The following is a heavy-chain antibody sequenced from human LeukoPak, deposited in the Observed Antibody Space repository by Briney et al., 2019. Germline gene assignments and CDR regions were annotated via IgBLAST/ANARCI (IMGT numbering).Heavy chain of an antibody. Sequence: HPGGSLRLSCAASGFTFSSYAMHWVRQAPGKGLEWVAVISYDGSNKYYADSVKGRFTISRDNSKNTLYLQMNSLRAEDTAVYYCARAPAYRSSTSCHFDYWGQGTLVTVSS. CDR3: ARAPAYRSSTSCHFDY. V-gene: IGHV3-30*04. CDR1: GFTFSSYA. CDR2: ISYDGSNK. D-gene: IGHD2-2*01. J-gene: IGHJ4*02.